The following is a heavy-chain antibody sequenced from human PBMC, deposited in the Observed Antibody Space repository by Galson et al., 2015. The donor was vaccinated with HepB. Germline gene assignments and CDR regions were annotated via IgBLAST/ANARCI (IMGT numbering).Heavy chain of an antibody. CDR3: ATVPAAIDY. J-gene: IGHJ4*02. D-gene: IGHD2-2*01. Sequence: SLRLSCAASGFTFSSYSMNWVRQAPGKGLEWVSSISGSSYYHIFYADSVKGRFTISRDNAKNSLYLQMSSLRAEDTAIYYCATVPAAIDYWGQGTLVTVSS. CDR1: GFTFSSYS. V-gene: IGHV3-21*01. CDR2: ISGSSYYHI.